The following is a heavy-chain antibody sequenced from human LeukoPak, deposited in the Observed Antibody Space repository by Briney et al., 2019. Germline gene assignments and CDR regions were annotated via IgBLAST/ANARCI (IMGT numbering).Heavy chain of an antibody. CDR2: IYYSGST. D-gene: IGHD1-1*01. V-gene: IGHV4-39*07. Sequence: PSETLSLTCTVSGGSVSSSSYYWGWIRQPPGKGLEWIGSIYYSGSTYYNPSLKSRVTISVDTSKNQFSLKLSSVTAADTAVYYCARDTSYNWNDGGIDYWGQGTLVTVSS. CDR3: ARDTSYNWNDGGIDY. J-gene: IGHJ4*02. CDR1: GGSVSSSSYY.